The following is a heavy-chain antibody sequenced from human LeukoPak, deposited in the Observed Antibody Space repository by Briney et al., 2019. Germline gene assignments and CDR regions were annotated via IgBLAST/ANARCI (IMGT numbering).Heavy chain of an antibody. V-gene: IGHV1-2*02. J-gene: IGHJ4*02. Sequence: GASVKVSCKASGYTFTSYGISWVRQAPGQGLEWMGWINPNSGGTNYAQKFQGRVTMTRDTSISTAYMELSRLRSDDTAVYYCARGAPGSPYYFDYWGQGTLVTVSS. CDR1: GYTFTSYG. CDR2: INPNSGGT. CDR3: ARGAPGSPYYFDY.